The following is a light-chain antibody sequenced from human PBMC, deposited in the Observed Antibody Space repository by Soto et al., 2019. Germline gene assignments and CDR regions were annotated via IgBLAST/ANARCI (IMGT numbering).Light chain of an antibody. CDR2: DAS. CDR3: QQYNSYSPLT. Sequence: DIQMTQSPSSLSASVGDRVTITCQASQDIKNYLNWYQQKSGKAPKLLIYDASDLETGVPSRFSGSGSGTDFTFTINSLQPDDFAAYYCQQYNSYSPLTFGGGTKVDIK. CDR1: QDIKNY. V-gene: IGKV1-33*01. J-gene: IGKJ4*01.